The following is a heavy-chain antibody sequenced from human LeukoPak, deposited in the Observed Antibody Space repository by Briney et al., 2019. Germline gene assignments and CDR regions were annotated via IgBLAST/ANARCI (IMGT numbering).Heavy chain of an antibody. J-gene: IGHJ4*02. Sequence: PGGSLRLSCAASGFTFSSYSMNWVRQAPGKRLEWVSSISSSSSYIYYADSVKGRFTISRDNAKNSLYLQMNSLRAEDTAVYYCANTPYYYDSSGYADYWGQGTLVTVSS. CDR3: ANTPYYYDSSGYADY. V-gene: IGHV3-21*04. CDR1: GFTFSSYS. CDR2: ISSSSSYI. D-gene: IGHD3-22*01.